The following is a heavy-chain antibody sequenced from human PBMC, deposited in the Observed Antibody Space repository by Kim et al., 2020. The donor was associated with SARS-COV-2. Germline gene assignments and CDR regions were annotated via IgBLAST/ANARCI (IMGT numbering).Heavy chain of an antibody. CDR2: IYYSGST. Sequence: SETLSLTCTVSGVSISSSSYYWGWIRQPPGKGLEWFGSIYYSGSTYYNPSLKSRVTISVDTSKNQFSLKLSSVTAADTAVYYCARVPSMVRGVIITLNKYYFDYWGQGTLVTVSS. J-gene: IGHJ4*02. CDR1: GVSISSSSYY. D-gene: IGHD3-10*01. CDR3: ARVPSMVRGVIITLNKYYFDY. V-gene: IGHV4-39*07.